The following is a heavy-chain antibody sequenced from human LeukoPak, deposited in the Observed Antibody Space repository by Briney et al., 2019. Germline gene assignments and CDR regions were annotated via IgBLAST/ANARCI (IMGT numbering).Heavy chain of an antibody. V-gene: IGHV3-30*04. CDR1: GFTFSSYA. Sequence: GRSLRLSCAASGFTFSSYAMHWVRQAPGKGLEWVATIPYDGSNKDYADSVKGRFTISRDNSKNTLYLQMNILRTEDTAVYYCARVERGKGFDYWGQGTLVTVSS. CDR2: IPYDGSNK. J-gene: IGHJ4*02. CDR3: ARVERGKGFDY. D-gene: IGHD3-10*01.